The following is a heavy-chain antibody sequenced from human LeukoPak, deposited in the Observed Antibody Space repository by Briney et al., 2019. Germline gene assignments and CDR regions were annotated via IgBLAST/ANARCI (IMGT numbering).Heavy chain of an antibody. CDR1: GGSISSYY. D-gene: IGHD6-13*01. J-gene: IGHJ6*03. V-gene: IGHV4-4*07. CDR2: IYTSGST. CDR3: ARDGAAAGKRVYYYYMDV. Sequence: KASETLSLTCTVSGGSISSYYWSWIRQPAGKGLEWIGRIYTSGSTNYNPSLKSRVTMSVDTSKNQFSLKLSSVTAADTAVYYCARDGAAAGKRVYYYYMDVWGKGTTVTVSS.